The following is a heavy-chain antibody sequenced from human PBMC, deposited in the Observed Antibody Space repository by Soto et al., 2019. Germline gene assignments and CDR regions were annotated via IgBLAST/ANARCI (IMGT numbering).Heavy chain of an antibody. V-gene: IGHV4-30-4*01. Sequence: KPSETLSLTCTVSGGSINTGDYYWTWIRQPRGKGLEWIGYIYYSGTTYYNPSLKSRVSLSLDTSKNHFSLRLTSVTAADTAVYYCARGVDFEGFSPYGMDVWGQGTTVTVYS. CDR2: IYYSGTT. CDR1: GGSINTGDYY. D-gene: IGHD3-3*01. J-gene: IGHJ6*02. CDR3: ARGVDFEGFSPYGMDV.